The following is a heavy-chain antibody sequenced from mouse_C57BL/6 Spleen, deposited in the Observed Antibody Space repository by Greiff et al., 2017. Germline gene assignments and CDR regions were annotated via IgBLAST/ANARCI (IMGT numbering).Heavy chain of an antibody. V-gene: IGHV1-26*01. D-gene: IGHD1-1*01. J-gene: IGHJ2*01. CDR3: ARATFDY. CDR1: GYTFTDYY. Sequence: EVQLQQSGPELVKPGASVKISCKASGYTFTDYYMNWVKQSHGKSLEWIGDINPNNGGTSYNQKFKGKATLTVDKSSSTAYMELRSLTSEDSAVYYCARATFDYGGQGTTLTVSS. CDR2: INPNNGGT.